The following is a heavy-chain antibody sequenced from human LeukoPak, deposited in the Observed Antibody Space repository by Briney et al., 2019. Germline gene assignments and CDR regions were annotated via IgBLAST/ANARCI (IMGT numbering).Heavy chain of an antibody. CDR1: GFTFSSYW. V-gene: IGHV3-74*01. J-gene: IGHJ6*03. CDR2: IYNDGSST. D-gene: IGHD6-6*01. Sequence: GGSLRLSCAASGFTFSSYWMHWVRQAPGKGLVWVSRIYNDGSSTSYADSVKGRFTISRDNAKNTLYLQMNSLRAEDTAVYYCARGGSSSHMDVWGKGTTVTVSS. CDR3: ARGGSSSHMDV.